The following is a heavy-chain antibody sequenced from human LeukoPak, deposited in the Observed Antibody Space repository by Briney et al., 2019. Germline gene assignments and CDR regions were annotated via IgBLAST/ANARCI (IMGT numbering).Heavy chain of an antibody. CDR3: AKGRLVVSAAADWFDL. V-gene: IGHV3-64D*06. Sequence: GGSLRLSCSASGFTFSNYGMHWVRQAPGKGLEYVSAISANGGSTDYADSVKGRFTISRDNSKNTLYLQMSSLRAEDTAVYYCAKGRLVVSAAADWFDLWGQGTLVTVSS. CDR2: ISANGGST. D-gene: IGHD2-2*01. CDR1: GFTFSNYG. J-gene: IGHJ5*02.